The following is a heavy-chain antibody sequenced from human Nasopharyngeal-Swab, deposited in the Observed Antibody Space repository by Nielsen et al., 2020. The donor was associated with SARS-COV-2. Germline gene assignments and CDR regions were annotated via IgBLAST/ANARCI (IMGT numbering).Heavy chain of an antibody. D-gene: IGHD6-13*01. CDR2: ISGSGGST. V-gene: IGHV3-23*01. CDR3: AKEVAAAIGEYYFDY. J-gene: IGHJ4*02. CDR1: GFTFSSYA. Sequence: ESLKISCAASGFTFSSYAMSWVRQAPGKGLEWVSAISGSGGSTYYADSVKGRFTISRDNSKNTLYLQMNSLRAEDTAVYYCAKEVAAAIGEYYFDYCGQGTLVTVSS.